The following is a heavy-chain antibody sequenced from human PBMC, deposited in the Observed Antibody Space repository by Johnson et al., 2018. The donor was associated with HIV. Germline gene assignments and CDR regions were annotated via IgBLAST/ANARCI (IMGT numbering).Heavy chain of an antibody. D-gene: IGHD1-26*01. CDR1: GFTFDDYG. CDR3: ARGWELLPLDAFDI. Sequence: VQLVESGGGVVRPGGSLRLSCTASGFTFDDYGMSWVRQAPGKGLQWVSGINWNGGSTGYADSVKGRFTISRDNAKNSLYLHMNSLRAEDTALYYCARGWELLPLDAFDIWGQGTMVTVSS. CDR2: INWNGGST. V-gene: IGHV3-20*04. J-gene: IGHJ3*02.